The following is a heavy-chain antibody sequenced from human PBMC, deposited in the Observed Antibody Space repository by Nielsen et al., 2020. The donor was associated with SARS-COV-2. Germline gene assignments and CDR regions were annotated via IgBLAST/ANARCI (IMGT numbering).Heavy chain of an antibody. CDR3: ARERLYSKGAAEYFQH. V-gene: IGHV3-23*01. J-gene: IGHJ1*01. CDR2: ISGSGGST. CDR1: GFTFSSYA. D-gene: IGHD6-13*01. Sequence: GESLKISCAASGFTFSSYAMSWVRQAPGKGLEWVSAISGSGGSTYYADSVKGRFTISRDNAKNSLYLQMNSLRDEDTAVYYCARERLYSKGAAEYFQHWGQGTLVTVSS.